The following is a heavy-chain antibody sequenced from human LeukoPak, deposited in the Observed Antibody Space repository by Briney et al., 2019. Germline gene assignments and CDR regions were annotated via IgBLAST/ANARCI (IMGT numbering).Heavy chain of an antibody. Sequence: SQTLSLTCAISGDSVSSNSVTWNWIRQSPSRGLEWPGRTYYRSTWYNDYAVSVRGRITANPDTSKNQFSLHLNSVTPEDTAVYYCARRLTQYDCFDPWGQGILVTVSS. CDR3: ARRLTQYDCFDP. CDR1: GDSVSSNSVT. CDR2: TYYRSTWYN. D-gene: IGHD2-2*01. J-gene: IGHJ5*02. V-gene: IGHV6-1*01.